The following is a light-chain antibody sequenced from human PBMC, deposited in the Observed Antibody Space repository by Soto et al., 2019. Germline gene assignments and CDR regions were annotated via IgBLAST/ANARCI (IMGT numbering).Light chain of an antibody. V-gene: IGLV2-14*01. J-gene: IGLJ1*01. CDR1: SSDVGAYNF. CDR2: EVT. Sequence: QSALTQPASVSGSPRRSISISCTGTSSDVGAYNFVSWYQHHPGRAPKLIIYEVTIRPSGVSNRFSGSKSGNTASLTISGLQAEDEADYYCRSYTTSAPYVFGSGTKLTVL. CDR3: RSYTTSAPYV.